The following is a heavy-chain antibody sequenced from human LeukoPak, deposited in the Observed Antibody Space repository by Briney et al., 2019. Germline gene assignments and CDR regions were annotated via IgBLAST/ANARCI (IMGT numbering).Heavy chain of an antibody. CDR1: GFTFSSYE. D-gene: IGHD5-18*01. V-gene: IGHV3-48*03. Sequence: GRSLRLSCAASGFTFSSYEMNWVRQAPGKGLEWVSYISSSGSTIYYADSVKGRFTISRDNSKNTLYLQMNSLRAEDTAVYYCARIQVDTAMSHDAFDIWGQGTMVTVSS. CDR2: ISSSGSTI. CDR3: ARIQVDTAMSHDAFDI. J-gene: IGHJ3*02.